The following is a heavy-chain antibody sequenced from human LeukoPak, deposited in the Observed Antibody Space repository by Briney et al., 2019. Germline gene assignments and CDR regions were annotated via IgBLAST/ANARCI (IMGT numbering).Heavy chain of an antibody. V-gene: IGHV3-66*01. CDR3: ARDLMLEMATIPGGY. D-gene: IGHD5-24*01. CDR2: IYSGGST. Sequence: PGGSLRLSCAASGFTFSSYAMSWVRQAPGKGLEWVSVIYSGGSTYYADSVKGRFTISRDNSKNTLYLQMNSLRAEDTAVYYCARDLMLEMATIPGGYWGQGTLVTVSS. J-gene: IGHJ4*02. CDR1: GFTFSSYA.